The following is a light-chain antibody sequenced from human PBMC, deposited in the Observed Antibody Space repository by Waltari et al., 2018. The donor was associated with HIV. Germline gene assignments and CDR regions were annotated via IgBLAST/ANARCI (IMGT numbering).Light chain of an antibody. J-gene: IGKJ2*01. CDR1: QGISSY. Sequence: DIQLTQSPSFLSASVGDRVTITCRASQGISSYLAWYQQKPGKAPKLLIYAASPLQSGVPSRFSGSGSGTEFTLTISSLQPEDFATYYCQQLNSYPPYTFGQGTKLEIK. V-gene: IGKV1-9*01. CDR2: AAS. CDR3: QQLNSYPPYT.